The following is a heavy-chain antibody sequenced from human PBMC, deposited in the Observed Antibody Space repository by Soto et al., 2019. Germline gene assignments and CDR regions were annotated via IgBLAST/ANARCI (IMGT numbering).Heavy chain of an antibody. CDR3: ARLVTYHDFWSGSPYMDV. CDR2: ISAYNGNT. J-gene: IGHJ6*03. CDR1: GYTFTSYG. Sequence: ASVKVSCKASGYTFTSYGISWVRQAPGQGLEWMGWISAYNGNTNYAQKLQGRVTMTTDTSTSTAYMELRSLRSDDTAVYYCARLVTYHDFWSGSPYMDVWGKGTTVTVS. D-gene: IGHD3-3*01. V-gene: IGHV1-18*01.